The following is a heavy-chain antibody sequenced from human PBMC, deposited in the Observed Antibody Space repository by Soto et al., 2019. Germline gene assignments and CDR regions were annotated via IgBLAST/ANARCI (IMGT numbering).Heavy chain of an antibody. V-gene: IGHV4-39*01. CDR1: GGSISSSSYY. D-gene: IGHD6-19*01. Sequence: PSETLSLTCTVSGGSISSSSYYWGWIRQPPGKGLEWIGSMYYSGSTYYNPSLKSRVTISVDTSKNQFSLKLSSVTAADTAVYYCASSGWWYFDYWGQGTLGTVSS. CDR2: MYYSGST. CDR3: ASSGWWYFDY. J-gene: IGHJ4*02.